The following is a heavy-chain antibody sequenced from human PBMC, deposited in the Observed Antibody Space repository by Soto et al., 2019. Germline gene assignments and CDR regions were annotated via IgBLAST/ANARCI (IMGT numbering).Heavy chain of an antibody. D-gene: IGHD2-15*01. CDR1: GFTFSDYW. CDR3: ASDPDLCRGGKCYSHFDH. CDR2: IKGDGRST. Sequence: HPGGSLRLSCAASGFTFSDYWMHWVRQAPGKGLVWVSRIKGDGRSTAYADSVKGRFSISRDNAKNTLYLQLNSLRAEDTAVYYCASDPDLCRGGKCYSHFDHWGQGALVTVSS. J-gene: IGHJ4*02. V-gene: IGHV3-74*01.